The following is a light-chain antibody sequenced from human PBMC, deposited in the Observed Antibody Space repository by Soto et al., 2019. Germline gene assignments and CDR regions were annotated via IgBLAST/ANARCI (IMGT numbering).Light chain of an antibody. CDR2: RAS. CDR1: QSISNW. CDR3: QQYESYST. V-gene: IGKV1-5*03. J-gene: IGKJ4*01. Sequence: DIQMTQSPSTLSASVGDRVTITCRASQSISNWLAWYQQKPGKAPKLLIYRASSLEGGVPSRFSGSGSGTEFTLTISGLQPDDFATYYCQQYESYSTFGGGTKVVIK.